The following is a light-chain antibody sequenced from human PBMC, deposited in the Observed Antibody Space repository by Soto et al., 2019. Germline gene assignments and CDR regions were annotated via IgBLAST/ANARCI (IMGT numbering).Light chain of an antibody. CDR2: SAS. Sequence: DIQMTQSPYSLSASVGDSVTITCRASQNIRTYLNWYQQKPGRAPKLLIHSASALPSGVPSRFSGSGSGTEFTLNMRGLQPEDFATSYCQQGHSTTYTFGQGTKVEIK. J-gene: IGKJ2*01. CDR3: QQGHSTTYT. CDR1: QNIRTY. V-gene: IGKV1-39*01.